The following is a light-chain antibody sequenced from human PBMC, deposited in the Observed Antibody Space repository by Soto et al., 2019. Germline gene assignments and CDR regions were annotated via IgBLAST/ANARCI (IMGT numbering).Light chain of an antibody. J-gene: IGKJ1*01. CDR3: QQRYSWLRV. CDR1: QSVSSS. Sequence: FVVTQSPDTLSLSPGETATLSCRASQSVSSSVAWYQHKPGQSPRLVVYSGYKRSPGVPARFSGSGSGTDFTLTISSLESEDFAIYYCQQRYSWLRVFGPGTKVEVK. V-gene: IGKV3-11*01. CDR2: SGY.